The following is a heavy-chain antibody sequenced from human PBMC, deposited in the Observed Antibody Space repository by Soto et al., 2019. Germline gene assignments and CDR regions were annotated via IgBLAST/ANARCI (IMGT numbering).Heavy chain of an antibody. CDR1: GGSISSGDYY. J-gene: IGHJ4*02. V-gene: IGHV4-61*08. Sequence: PSETLSLTCIVSGGSISSGDYYWNWIRQPPGKGLEWIGYIYYSGSTNYNPSLKSRVTISVDTSKNQFSLRLSSVTAADTAVYYCARDPYGDYVYDYWGQGTLVTVSS. CDR3: ARDPYGDYVYDY. CDR2: IYYSGST. D-gene: IGHD4-17*01.